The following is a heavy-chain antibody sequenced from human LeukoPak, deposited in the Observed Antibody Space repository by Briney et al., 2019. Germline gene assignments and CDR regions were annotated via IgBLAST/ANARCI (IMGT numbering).Heavy chain of an antibody. Sequence: SETLSLTCTVSGGSISSYYWSWIRQPPGKGLEWIGYIYYSGSTNYNPSLKSRVTISVDTSKNQFSLKLSSVTAADTAVYYCARGQGFWSGYYTTTYFDYWGQGTLVTVSS. CDR3: ARGQGFWSGYYTTTYFDY. CDR2: IYYSGST. V-gene: IGHV4-59*12. J-gene: IGHJ4*02. CDR1: GGSISSYY. D-gene: IGHD3-3*01.